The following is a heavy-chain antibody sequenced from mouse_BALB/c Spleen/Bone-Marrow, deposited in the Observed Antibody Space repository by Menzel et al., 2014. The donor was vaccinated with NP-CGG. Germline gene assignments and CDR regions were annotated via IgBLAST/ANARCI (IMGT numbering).Heavy chain of an antibody. CDR2: IYPGDGDT. CDR3: ARRGYDYGSSYVDY. D-gene: IGHD1-1*01. CDR1: GYAFSSYW. Sequence: QVQLKDSGAELVRPGSSVKISCKASGYAFSSYWMNWVKQRPGQGLEWIGQIYPGDGDTNYNGKFKGKATLTADKSSSTAYIQLSSLTTEDSEVYFGARRGYDYGSSYVDYWGQGTTLTVSS. J-gene: IGHJ2*01. V-gene: IGHV1-80*01.